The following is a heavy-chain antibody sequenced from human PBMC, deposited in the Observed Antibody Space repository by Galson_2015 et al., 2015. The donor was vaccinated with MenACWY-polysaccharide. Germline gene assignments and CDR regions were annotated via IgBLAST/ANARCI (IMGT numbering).Heavy chain of an antibody. V-gene: IGHV3-30*12. CDR1: GFTFRSYG. CDR3: SRLQSKYMDV. J-gene: IGHJ6*04. CDR2: IYYDGSKK. Sequence: AASGFTFRSYGMHWVRQAPGKGLEWVTLIYYDGSKKEYADSVKGRFTISRDNSKNALYLQMDSLRAEDTAVYYCSRLQSKYMDVWGKGTTVTVSS. D-gene: IGHD4-11*01.